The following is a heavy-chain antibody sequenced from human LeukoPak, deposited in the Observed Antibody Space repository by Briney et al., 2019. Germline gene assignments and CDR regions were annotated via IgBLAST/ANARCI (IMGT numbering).Heavy chain of an antibody. V-gene: IGHV4-4*07. CDR2: IYTSGST. Sequence: KPSETLSLTXTVSGGSISSYYWSWIRQPAGKGMEWIGRIYTSGSTNYNPSLKSRVTMSVDTSKNQFSLKLSSVTAADTAVYYCARDREFLSYDFWSGYYDYWGQGTLVTVSS. CDR3: ARDREFLSYDFWSGYYDY. D-gene: IGHD3-3*01. CDR1: GGSISSYY. J-gene: IGHJ4*02.